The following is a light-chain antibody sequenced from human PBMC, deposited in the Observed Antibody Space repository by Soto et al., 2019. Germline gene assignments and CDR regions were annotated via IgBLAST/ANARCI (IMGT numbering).Light chain of an antibody. CDR3: SSYVGSNNLL. J-gene: IGLJ2*01. CDR2: EVT. Sequence: QSALTQPPSASGSPGQSVTISCTGTRNDVGGFNYVSWYQQHPGKAPKLIIYEVTKRPPGVPDRFSGSKSGNTASLTVSGLQGEDEADYYCSSYVGSNNLLFGGGTQLTVL. CDR1: RNDVGGFNY. V-gene: IGLV2-8*01.